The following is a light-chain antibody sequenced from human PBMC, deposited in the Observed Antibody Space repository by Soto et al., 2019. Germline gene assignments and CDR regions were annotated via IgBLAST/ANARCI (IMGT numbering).Light chain of an antibody. Sequence: QSALAQPRSVSRSPGQTVTISCTGTSSDVGGYNYVSWYQQHPGKAPKLMIYDVSKRPSGVPDRFSGSKSGNTASLTISGLQAEDEADYYCCSYAGSYTLYVFGTGSKVTVL. CDR3: CSYAGSYTLYV. V-gene: IGLV2-11*01. CDR1: SSDVGGYNY. CDR2: DVS. J-gene: IGLJ1*01.